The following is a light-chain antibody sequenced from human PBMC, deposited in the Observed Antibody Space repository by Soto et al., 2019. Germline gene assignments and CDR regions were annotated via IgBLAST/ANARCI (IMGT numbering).Light chain of an antibody. V-gene: IGKV3-11*01. J-gene: IGKJ5*01. CDR1: QSVSSY. CDR3: QQRSDWPPT. CDR2: DAS. Sequence: EIVLTPSAAVLFSPTKERATLSCRASQSVSSYLAWYQQKPGQAARLLIYDASNRATGIPARFSGSGSGTDFTLTISILEPEDIAVYYCQQRSDWPPTFGQGTRLEIK.